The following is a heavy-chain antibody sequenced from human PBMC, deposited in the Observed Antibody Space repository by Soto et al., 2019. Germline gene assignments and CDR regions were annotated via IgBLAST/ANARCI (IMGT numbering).Heavy chain of an antibody. CDR3: ARDSPELGYCSGGSCYHDY. D-gene: IGHD2-15*01. CDR2: ISSSSSTI. CDR1: GFTFSSYS. V-gene: IGHV3-48*02. J-gene: IGHJ4*02. Sequence: VQLVESGGGLVQPGGSLRLSCAASGFTFSSYSMNWVRQAPGKGLEWVSYISSSSSTIYYADSVKGRFTISRDNAKNSLYLQMNSLRDEDTAVYYCARDSPELGYCSGGSCYHDYWGQGTLVTVSS.